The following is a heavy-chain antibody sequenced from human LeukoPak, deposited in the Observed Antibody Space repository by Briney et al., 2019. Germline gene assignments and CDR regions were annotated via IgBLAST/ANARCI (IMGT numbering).Heavy chain of an antibody. CDR2: ISYDGSNK. J-gene: IGHJ4*02. CDR1: GFTFSSYA. CDR3: ARAPPRRRIQLWDTDY. Sequence: GGSLRLSCAASGFTFSSYAIHWVRQAPGKGLEWVAVISYDGSNKYYADSVKGRFTISGDNSKNTLYLQMNSLRAEDTAVYYCARAPPRRRIQLWDTDYWGQGTLVTVSS. V-gene: IGHV3-30-3*01. D-gene: IGHD5-18*01.